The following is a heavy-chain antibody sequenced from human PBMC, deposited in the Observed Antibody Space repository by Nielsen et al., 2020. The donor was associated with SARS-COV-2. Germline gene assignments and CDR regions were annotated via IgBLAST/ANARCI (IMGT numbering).Heavy chain of an antibody. Sequence: ASVKVSCKASGYTFTSYAMHWVRQAPGQRLEWMGWINAGNGNTKYSQKFQGRVTITRDTSASTAYMELSSLRSEDTAVYFCARSRGPYSGSSIPAYWGQGTLVTVSS. V-gene: IGHV1-3*01. CDR1: GYTFTSYA. CDR2: INAGNGNT. D-gene: IGHD1-26*01. J-gene: IGHJ4*02. CDR3: ARSRGPYSGSSIPAY.